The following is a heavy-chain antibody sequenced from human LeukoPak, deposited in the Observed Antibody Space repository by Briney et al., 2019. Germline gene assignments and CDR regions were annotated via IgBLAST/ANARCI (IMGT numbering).Heavy chain of an antibody. Sequence: GESLKISCKGSGYSFPSYWIGWVRQMRGKGLEWMGIIYPGDSDTRYSPSFQGQVTVSVDKSISTAYLQWSSLKASDTAMYYCASCLRWELTKPLPDAFDIWGQGTMVTVSS. J-gene: IGHJ3*02. CDR3: ASCLRWELTKPLPDAFDI. D-gene: IGHD1-26*01. CDR2: IYPGDSDT. CDR1: GYSFPSYW. V-gene: IGHV5-51*01.